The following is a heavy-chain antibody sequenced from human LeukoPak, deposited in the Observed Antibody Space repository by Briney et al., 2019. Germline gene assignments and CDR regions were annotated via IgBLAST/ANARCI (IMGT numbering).Heavy chain of an antibody. J-gene: IGHJ4*02. CDR1: GFTVSSNY. D-gene: IGHD2/OR15-2a*01. V-gene: IGHV3-74*01. CDR3: ARPFDHNSIDI. CDR2: IFPDGTTT. Sequence: GGSLRLSCAASGFTVSSNYMSWVRQAPGKGLVWVSRIFPDGTTTTYADSVKGRFTISRDNAKNTLYLQMNSLRAEDTAVYYCARPFDHNSIDIWGQGTLVTVSS.